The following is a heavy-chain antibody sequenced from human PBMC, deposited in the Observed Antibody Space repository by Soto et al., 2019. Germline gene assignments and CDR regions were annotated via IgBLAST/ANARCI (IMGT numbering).Heavy chain of an antibody. V-gene: IGHV1-3*01. CDR2: INAANGDT. Sequence: ASVKVSCKASGYTFSTFPMHWVRQAPGQNLEWMGWINAANGDTGYSQNFQGRVTITRDTSASTAYMELSGLRSEDTAVYYCASCGGDRYSGWYFDLRGRGTLVTVSS. CDR3: ASCGGDRYSGWYFDL. CDR1: GYTFSTFP. D-gene: IGHD2-21*02. J-gene: IGHJ2*01.